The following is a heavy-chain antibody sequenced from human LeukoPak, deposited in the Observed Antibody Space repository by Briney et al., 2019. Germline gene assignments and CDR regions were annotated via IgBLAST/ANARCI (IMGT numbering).Heavy chain of an antibody. CDR1: GFIFSSYG. D-gene: IGHD2-2*02. CDR2: ISGSGGST. J-gene: IGHJ4*02. CDR3: AKVRRKAGPAAITLLDY. Sequence: PGGSLRLSCAASGFIFSSYGMHWVRQAPGKGLEWVSAISGSGGSTYYADSVKGRFTISRDNSKNTLYLQMNSLRAEDTAVYYCAKVRRKAGPAAITLLDYWGQGTLVTVSS. V-gene: IGHV3-23*01.